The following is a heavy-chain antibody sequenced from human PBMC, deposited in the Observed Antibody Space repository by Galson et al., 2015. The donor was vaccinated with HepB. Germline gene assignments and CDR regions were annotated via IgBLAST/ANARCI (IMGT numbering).Heavy chain of an antibody. D-gene: IGHD2/OR15-2a*01. J-gene: IGHJ3*02. V-gene: IGHV1-2*06. CDR2: VNPGNGNS. Sequence: SVKVSCKASGYTFTDHYIHWIRQAPGQGLEWMGRVNPGNGNSISAEKFQGRVTITSDTSLTTAYMDLTWLTSDDTAVYYCTRSSLYWGNSDTDAFDICGQGTLVTVSS. CDR3: TRSSLYWGNSDTDAFDI. CDR1: GYTFTDHY.